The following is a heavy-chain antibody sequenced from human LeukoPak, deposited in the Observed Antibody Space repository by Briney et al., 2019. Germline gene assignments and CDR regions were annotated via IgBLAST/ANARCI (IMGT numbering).Heavy chain of an antibody. CDR2: INPNSGGT. CDR1: GYTFTSYY. V-gene: IGHV1-2*02. D-gene: IGHD3-16*02. J-gene: IGHJ4*02. Sequence: GASVKVSCKASGYTFTSYYMHWVRQAPGQGLEWMGWINPNSGGTNYAQKFQGRVTMTRDTSISTAYMELSRLRSDDTAVYYCARDYGLRLGELSRFDYWGQGTLVTVSS. CDR3: ARDYGLRLGELSRFDY.